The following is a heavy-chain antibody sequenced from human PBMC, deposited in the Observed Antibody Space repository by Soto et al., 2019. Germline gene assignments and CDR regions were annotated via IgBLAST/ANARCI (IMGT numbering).Heavy chain of an antibody. Sequence: HLVESGGGLVKPGGSLRLSCAASGFTFNNAWMSWVRQAPGKGLEWVGRIKGEADGGTTDYAAPVKGRITISRDHSKDTLYLRMNSLKTEDTAVYYCTTGLSNGYYNFDYWGQGTPVTVCS. D-gene: IGHD3-22*01. J-gene: IGHJ4*02. CDR2: IKGEADGGTT. V-gene: IGHV3-15*01. CDR3: TTGLSNGYYNFDY. CDR1: GFTFNNAW.